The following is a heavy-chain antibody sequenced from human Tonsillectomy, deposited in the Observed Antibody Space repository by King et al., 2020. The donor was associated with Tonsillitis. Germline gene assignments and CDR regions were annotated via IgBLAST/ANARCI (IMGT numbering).Heavy chain of an antibody. CDR1: VFTFSSNA. D-gene: IGHD2-2*01. V-gene: IGHV3-23*04. CDR3: ARSYCRGTSCYSPFDY. Sequence: VQLVESGGGLVQPGGSLRLSCAASVFTFSSNAMSWVRQPPGKGLEWFSPISVGEGRPYYEDSVKGRFTISGDNSKNKLNLQMSSLEVEATAIYYCARSYCRGTSCYSPFDYWGQGTLVTVSS. J-gene: IGHJ4*02. CDR2: ISVGEGRP.